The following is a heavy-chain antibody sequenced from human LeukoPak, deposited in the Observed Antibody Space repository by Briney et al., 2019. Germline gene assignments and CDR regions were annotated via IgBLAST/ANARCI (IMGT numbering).Heavy chain of an antibody. D-gene: IGHD3-10*01. CDR2: IYSDESRT. CDR3: ARSGRGGAISMLRGVIGESYYFDY. V-gene: IGHV3-74*01. Sequence: PGGSLRLSCAGSGFTLSSNWMHWVRQGPGKGLVWVSRIYSDESRTNYADSVKGRFTISGDNAKNTLYLQMNSLRAEDTAVYYCARSGRGGAISMLRGVIGESYYFDYWGQGTLVTVSS. CDR1: GFTLSSNW. J-gene: IGHJ4*02.